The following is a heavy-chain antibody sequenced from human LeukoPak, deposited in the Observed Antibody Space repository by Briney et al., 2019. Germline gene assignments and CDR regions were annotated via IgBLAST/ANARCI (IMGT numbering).Heavy chain of an antibody. D-gene: IGHD2-15*01. Sequence: ASVKVSCKASGYTFTSYGISWVRQAPGQGLEWMGWISAYNGNTNYAQKLQGRVTMTTDTSKRTAYMELRSLRSDDTAVYYCARDDRRYCSGGSCYSGYWGQGTLVTVSS. J-gene: IGHJ4*02. CDR2: ISAYNGNT. CDR3: ARDDRRYCSGGSCYSGY. CDR1: GYTFTSYG. V-gene: IGHV1-18*01.